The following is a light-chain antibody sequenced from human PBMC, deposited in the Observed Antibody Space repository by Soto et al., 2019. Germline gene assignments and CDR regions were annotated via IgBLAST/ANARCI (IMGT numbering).Light chain of an antibody. CDR2: GAS. CDR1: LSVNSH. J-gene: IGKJ4*01. V-gene: IGKV3-15*01. Sequence: ETVMTQSPATLSVSPGEGASLSCRASLSVNSHLAWYQQKPGQPPRLLIHGASTRAAGIPDRVSGSGSGTAFTLTISSLQSGDFAVYYCQQYHSWPLTFGGGTTVEIK. CDR3: QQYHSWPLT.